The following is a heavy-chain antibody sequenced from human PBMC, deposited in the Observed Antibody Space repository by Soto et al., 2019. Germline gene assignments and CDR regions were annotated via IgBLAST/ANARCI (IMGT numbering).Heavy chain of an antibody. CDR3: ARTSGSYLQHDY. J-gene: IGHJ4*02. CDR1: DGSISSYY. V-gene: IGHV4-59*08. Sequence: QVQLQESGPGLVKPSETLSLTCIVSDGSISSYYWSWIRQPPGKGLEWIGYIYYSGFTNYNTSLKSRVTISVDTSKNQFSLKLSSVTAADTAVYYCARTSGSYLQHDYWGQGTLVTVPS. D-gene: IGHD1-26*01. CDR2: IYYSGFT.